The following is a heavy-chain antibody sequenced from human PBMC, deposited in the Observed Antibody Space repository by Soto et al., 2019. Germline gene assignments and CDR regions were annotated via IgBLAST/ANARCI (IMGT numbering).Heavy chain of an antibody. CDR2: ISSSGSTI. CDR1: GFTFSDYY. D-gene: IGHD6-13*01. V-gene: IGHV3-11*01. J-gene: IGHJ3*02. Sequence: GGSLRLSCAASGFTFSDYYMSWIRQAPGKGLEWVSYISSSGSTIYYADSVKGRFTISRDNAKNSLYLQMNSLRAEDTAVYYCARPLAAADDAFDIWGQGTMVTVSS. CDR3: ARPLAAADDAFDI.